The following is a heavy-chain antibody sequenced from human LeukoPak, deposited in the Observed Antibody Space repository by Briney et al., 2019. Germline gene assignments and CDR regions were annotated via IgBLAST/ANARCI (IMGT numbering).Heavy chain of an antibody. CDR1: GFTFSGYS. CDR2: ISSSSTYI. Sequence: GGSLKLSCAPSGFTFSGYSMNWVRQAPGKGLEWVSSISSSSTYIYYADSVKGRFTVSRDNAKNSLYLQMNSLRAEDTAVYFCASQYTSSRIFDDWGQGTLVTVSS. V-gene: IGHV3-21*01. CDR3: ASQYTSSRIFDD. J-gene: IGHJ4*02. D-gene: IGHD6-13*01.